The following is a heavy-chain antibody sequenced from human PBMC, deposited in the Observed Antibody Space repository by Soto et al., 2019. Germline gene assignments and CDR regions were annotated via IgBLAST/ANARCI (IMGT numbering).Heavy chain of an antibody. CDR1: GFMFTTYG. J-gene: IGHJ4*02. Sequence: QVHLVQSGGEVKKPGASVEVSCKTSGFMFTTYGFTWVRQAPGQGLEWMAWISAYNGDKKYAQQFQGRVTKTTDTSTNSVSMELRNLRSDDTAIYYCARTGGGMAARPLDYWGQGTLVTVSS. V-gene: IGHV1-18*01. CDR2: ISAYNGDK. CDR3: ARTGGGMAARPLDY. D-gene: IGHD6-6*01.